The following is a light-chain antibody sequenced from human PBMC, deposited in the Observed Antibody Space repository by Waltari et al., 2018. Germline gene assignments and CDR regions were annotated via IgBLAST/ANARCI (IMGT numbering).Light chain of an antibody. CDR1: SLSTSY. CDR3: HSRKGSDNQVV. V-gene: IGLV3-19*01. J-gene: IGLJ3*02. Sequence: SSELPQGPDVSVALGQTVKITCQGASLSTSYSSWYQVKPGQAPVLVLFGKEKRPSGIPDRISGYSSGTTSSLTITGAQAEDEADYYCHSRKGSDNQVVFGGGTKLTVL. CDR2: GKE.